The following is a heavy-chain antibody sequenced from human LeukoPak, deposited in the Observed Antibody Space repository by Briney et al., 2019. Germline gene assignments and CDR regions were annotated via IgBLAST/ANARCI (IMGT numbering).Heavy chain of an antibody. CDR3: ASSSVGRSPDY. J-gene: IGHJ4*02. V-gene: IGHV4-34*01. CDR1: GGSFRGYY. D-gene: IGHD6-6*01. CDR2: INHSGST. Sequence: SDTLSLTCAVYGGSFRGYYWSWIRQPPGKGLEWIGEINHSGSTNYNPSLKSRVTISVDTSKNQFSLKLSSVTASDTAVYYCASSSVGRSPDYGGEGTLVTFSS.